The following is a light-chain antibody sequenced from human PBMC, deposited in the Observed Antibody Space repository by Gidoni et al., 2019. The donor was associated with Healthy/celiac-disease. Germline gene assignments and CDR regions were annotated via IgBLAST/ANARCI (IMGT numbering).Light chain of an antibody. CDR2: AAS. V-gene: IGKV1-8*01. CDR1: QGISSY. Sequence: IRMTQSPSSLSASTGDRVTITCRASQGISSYLAWYQQKPGKAPKLLIYAASTLQSGVPSRFSGSGSGTDFTLTISCLQSEDFATYYCQQYYSYPLTFGGXTKVEIK. CDR3: QQYYSYPLT. J-gene: IGKJ4*01.